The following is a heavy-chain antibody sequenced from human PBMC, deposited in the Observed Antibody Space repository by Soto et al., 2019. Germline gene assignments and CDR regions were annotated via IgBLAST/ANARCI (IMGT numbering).Heavy chain of an antibody. CDR3: ARDFTTRSYGVDV. CDR2: INPNSGGT. V-gene: IGHV1-2*02. CDR1: GYTFTGAY. J-gene: IGHJ6*02. Sequence: QAQLVQSGAEVKKPGASVKVSCKASGYTFTGAYIHWVRQAPGQGLEWMGCINPNSGGTEFAQKFQGRVTVTRDTSITTVYMEMNRLRSDDTGGYYCARDFTTRSYGVDVWGQGTAVTVSS. D-gene: IGHD3-10*01.